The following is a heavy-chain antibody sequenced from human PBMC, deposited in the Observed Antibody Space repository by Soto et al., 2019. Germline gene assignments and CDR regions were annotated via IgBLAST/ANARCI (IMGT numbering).Heavy chain of an antibody. D-gene: IGHD2-2*01. J-gene: IGHJ4*02. V-gene: IGHV4-31*03. Sequence: QVQLQESGLGLVQTSQTLALSCTVSGCAISGGGYYWNWIRQLPGKGLEWIGYMYYNGNTYYNPSLQSRVTISFGTSHDQFSLRLTSVTAADTAVYFCARDGAYCSSIGGQNPCSHWCQGTLVTVSS. CDR3: ARDGAYCSSIGGQNPCSH. CDR2: MYYNGNT. CDR1: GCAISGGGYY.